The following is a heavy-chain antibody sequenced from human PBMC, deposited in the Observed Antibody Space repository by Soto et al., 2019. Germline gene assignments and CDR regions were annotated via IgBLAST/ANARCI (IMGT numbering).Heavy chain of an antibody. CDR3: ARQYYYDSSGYWPPDY. D-gene: IGHD3-22*01. V-gene: IGHV1-3*01. CDR1: GYTFTSYA. Sequence: ASVKVSCKASGYTFTSYAMHWVRQAPGQRLEWMGWINAGNGNTKYSPKFQGRVTITRDTSASTAYMELSSLRSEDTAVYYCARQYYYDSSGYWPPDYWGQGTLVTVPS. J-gene: IGHJ4*02. CDR2: INAGNGNT.